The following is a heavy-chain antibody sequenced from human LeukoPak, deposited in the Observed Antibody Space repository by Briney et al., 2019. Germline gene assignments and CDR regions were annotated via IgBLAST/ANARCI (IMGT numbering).Heavy chain of an antibody. J-gene: IGHJ3*02. CDR1: GGTFSSYA. CDR2: IIPIFGTA. Sequence: ASVKVSCKASGGTFSSYAISWVRQAPGQGLEWMGGIIPIFGTANYAQKFQGRVTITADKSTSTAYMELSSLRSEDTAVYYCARDTSLFYDSSGGGYDDAFDIWGQGTMVTVSS. V-gene: IGHV1-69*06. CDR3: ARDTSLFYDSSGGGYDDAFDI. D-gene: IGHD3-22*01.